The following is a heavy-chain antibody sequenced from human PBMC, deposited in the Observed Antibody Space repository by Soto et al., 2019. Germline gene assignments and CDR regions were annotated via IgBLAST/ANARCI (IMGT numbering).Heavy chain of an antibody. Sequence: GESLKISCKGSGYSFTSYWIGWVRQMPGKGLEWMGIIYPGDSDTRYSPPFQGQVTISADKSISTAYLQWSSLKASDTAMYYCARPEVRGVPPFYYYGMDVWGQGTTVTVS. J-gene: IGHJ6*02. CDR3: ARPEVRGVPPFYYYGMDV. V-gene: IGHV5-51*01. D-gene: IGHD3-10*01. CDR1: GYSFTSYW. CDR2: IYPGDSDT.